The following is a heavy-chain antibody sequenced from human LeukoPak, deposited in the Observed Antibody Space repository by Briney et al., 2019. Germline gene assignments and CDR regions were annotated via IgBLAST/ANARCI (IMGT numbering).Heavy chain of an antibody. D-gene: IGHD3-9*01. CDR2: ISGSGGST. Sequence: PGGSLRLSCAASGFTFSSYAMSWVRQTPGKGLEWVSAISGSGGSTYYADSVKGRFTISRVNSKNTLYLQMNSVRAEDTAVYYCAKPGATGYPRGSNYRHFDYGGQGTLFTVSS. CDR3: AKPGATGYPRGSNYRHFDY. V-gene: IGHV3-23*01. CDR1: GFTFSSYA. J-gene: IGHJ4*02.